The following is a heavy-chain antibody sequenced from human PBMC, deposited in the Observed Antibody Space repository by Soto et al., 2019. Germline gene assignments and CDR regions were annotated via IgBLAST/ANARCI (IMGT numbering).Heavy chain of an antibody. CDR2: LWYDGSNK. D-gene: IGHD2-15*01. CDR3: ARERDCSDGSCYRGYFDY. V-gene: IGHV3-33*01. Sequence: GGSLRLSCAASGFTFSSYAMHWVRQAPGKGLEWVAVLWYDGSNKYYVDSVKGRFTISRDDSKNTLYLQMNSLRAEDTAVYYCARERDCSDGSCYRGYFDYWGQGTLVTVSS. J-gene: IGHJ4*02. CDR1: GFTFSSYA.